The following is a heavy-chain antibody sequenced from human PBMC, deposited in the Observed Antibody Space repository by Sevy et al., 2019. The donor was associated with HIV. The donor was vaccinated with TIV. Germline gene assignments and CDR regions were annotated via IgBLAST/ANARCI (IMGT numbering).Heavy chain of an antibody. CDR2: ISGSGGST. J-gene: IGHJ6*02. CDR3: ANARYDILTGYSYYYYGMDV. V-gene: IGHV3-23*01. D-gene: IGHD3-9*01. CDR1: GFTFSSYA. Sequence: GGSLRLSCAASGFTFSSYAMSWVRQAPGKGLEWVSAISGSGGSTYYADSVKGRFTTSRENSKNTLYRPMNSLRAEDTAVYYWANARYDILTGYSYYYYGMDVWGHGTTVTVSS.